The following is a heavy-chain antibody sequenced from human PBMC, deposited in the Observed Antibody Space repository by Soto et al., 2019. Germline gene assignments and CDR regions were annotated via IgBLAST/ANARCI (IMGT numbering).Heavy chain of an antibody. CDR3: AKRPASIITFDY. J-gene: IGHJ4*02. D-gene: IGHD2-2*01. V-gene: IGHV3-23*01. CDR1: GFTFSNYA. Sequence: GGSLRLSCAASGFTFSNYAMSWVRQAPGKGLELVSTISGNGGSTYYADSVKGRFTISRDNSKNMLFLQINSLRDDDSAVYYCAKRPASIITFDYWGQGTPVTVSS. CDR2: ISGNGGST.